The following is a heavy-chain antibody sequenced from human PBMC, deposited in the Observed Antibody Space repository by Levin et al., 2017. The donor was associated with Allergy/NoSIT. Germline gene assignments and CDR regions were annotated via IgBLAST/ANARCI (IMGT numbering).Heavy chain of an antibody. CDR3: ARGLDYDILTGYSRNWFDP. V-gene: IGHV1-69*13. D-gene: IGHD3-9*01. CDR1: GGTFSSYA. CDR2: IIPIFGTA. Sequence: ASVKVSCKASGGTFSSYAISWVRQAPGQGLEWMGGIIPIFGTANYAQKFQGRVTITADESTSTAYMELSSLRSEDTAVYYCARGLDYDILTGYSRNWFDPWGQGTLVTVSS. J-gene: IGHJ5*02.